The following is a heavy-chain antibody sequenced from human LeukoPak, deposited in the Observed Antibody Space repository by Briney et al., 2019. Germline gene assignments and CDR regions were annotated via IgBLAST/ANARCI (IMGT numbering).Heavy chain of an antibody. CDR2: IYYSGST. J-gene: IGHJ6*03. D-gene: IGHD2-2*01. CDR3: ARNAWDPVVPAAIRRGYYYYMDV. CDR1: GGSISSYY. Sequence: TSETLSLTCTVSGGSISSYYWSWIRQPPGKGLEWIGYIYYSGSTNYNPSLKSRVTISVDTSKNQFSLKLSSVTAADTAVYYCARNAWDPVVPAAIRRGYYYYMDVWGKGTTVTVSS. V-gene: IGHV4-59*12.